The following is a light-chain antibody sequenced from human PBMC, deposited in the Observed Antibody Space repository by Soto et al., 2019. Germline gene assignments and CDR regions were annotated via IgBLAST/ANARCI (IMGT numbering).Light chain of an antibody. J-gene: IGKJ1*01. Sequence: DIQMTQSPSSVSASVGDRVTITCRASQGVSSWLAWYQQKPGKTPSLLIYRASSLQSGVPSRFSGSGSGTEFTLTISSLQPDDFETYYCQQYTGYFPTFGQGTKVDI. CDR1: QGVSSW. V-gene: IGKV1D-16*01. CDR2: RAS. CDR3: QQYTGYFPT.